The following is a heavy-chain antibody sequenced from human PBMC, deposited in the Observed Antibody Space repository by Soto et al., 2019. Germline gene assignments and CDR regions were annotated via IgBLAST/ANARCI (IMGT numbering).Heavy chain of an antibody. CDR1: GGSFSGYY. CDR2: ISYSGST. Sequence: PSETLSLTCAVYGGSFSGYYWTWIRQSPGKGLEWIGQISYSGSTNYNPSLKSRVFISIGTSNNQFFLELTSVTAADTAVYYCAAGGGLPRYYWGQGTLVT. V-gene: IGHV4-34*01. J-gene: IGHJ4*02. CDR3: AAGGGLPRYY. D-gene: IGHD5-12*01.